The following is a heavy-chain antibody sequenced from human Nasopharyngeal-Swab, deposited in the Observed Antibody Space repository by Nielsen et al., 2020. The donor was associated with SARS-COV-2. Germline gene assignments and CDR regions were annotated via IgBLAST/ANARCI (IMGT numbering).Heavy chain of an antibody. Sequence: GGSLRLSGAASGFIFDDYAMNWVRQAPGKGLEWVSGITWNGGSIGYAESVKGRFTISRDSAKNSLYLQMNSLRAEDTALCYCARDKSSTVTTFDYWGQGTLVTVSS. V-gene: IGHV3-20*04. CDR2: ITWNGGSI. J-gene: IGHJ4*02. D-gene: IGHD4-17*01. CDR3: ARDKSSTVTTFDY. CDR1: GFIFDDYA.